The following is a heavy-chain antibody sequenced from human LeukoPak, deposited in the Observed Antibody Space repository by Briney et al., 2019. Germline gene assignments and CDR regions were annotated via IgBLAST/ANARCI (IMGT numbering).Heavy chain of an antibody. Sequence: PGGSLRLSCAASGFTFSSYSMNWVRQAPGKGLEWVSYIISSSSTIYYADSVKGRFTISRDNAKNSLYLQMNSLRAEDTAVYYCARNFGSGSYRYYYYGMDVWGQGTTVTVSS. CDR3: ARNFGSGSYRYYYYGMDV. CDR1: GFTFSSYS. CDR2: IISSSSTI. D-gene: IGHD3-10*01. J-gene: IGHJ6*02. V-gene: IGHV3-48*01.